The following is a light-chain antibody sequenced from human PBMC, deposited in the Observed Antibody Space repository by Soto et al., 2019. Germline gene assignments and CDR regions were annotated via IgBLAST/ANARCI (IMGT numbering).Light chain of an antibody. CDR1: ESLLHTNGNNY. CDR2: FGS. V-gene: IGKV2-28*01. Sequence: DVVMTQSPLSLPVTLGQPASISCGSSESLLHTNGNNYLDWYLQKPGQSPQLLIYFGSTRASGVPDRFSGSGSDTDFTLTISRVEAEDVGVYYCMQALQTRWTFGQGTKVDIK. J-gene: IGKJ1*01. CDR3: MQALQTRWT.